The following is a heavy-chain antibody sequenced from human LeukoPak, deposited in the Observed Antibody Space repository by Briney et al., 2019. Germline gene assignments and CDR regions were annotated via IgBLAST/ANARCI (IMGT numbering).Heavy chain of an antibody. V-gene: IGHV4-59*01. CDR1: GGSISSYY. D-gene: IGHD5-18*01. CDR2: IYYSGST. CDR3: PRGSFRQGYGFDY. J-gene: IGHJ4*02. Sequence: SETLSLTCTVSGGSISSYYWRWIRQPPGKGLEWIGYIYYSGSTNYNPSLKSRVTISVDTSKNQFSLKLSSVTAADTAVYYCPRGSFRQGYGFDYWGQGTLVTVSS.